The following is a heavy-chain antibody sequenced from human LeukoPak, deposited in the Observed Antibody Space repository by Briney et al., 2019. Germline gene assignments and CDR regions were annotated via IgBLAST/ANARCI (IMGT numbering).Heavy chain of an antibody. Sequence: ASVKVSCKASGYTFTSYGISWVRQAPGQGLEWMGWISAYNGNTNYAQKLQGRVTMTTDTSTSTAYMELRSLRSDDTAVYYCARRGRRYSSSWYKFDYWGQGTLVTVSP. D-gene: IGHD6-13*01. CDR1: GYTFTSYG. J-gene: IGHJ4*02. CDR3: ARRGRRYSSSWYKFDY. CDR2: ISAYNGNT. V-gene: IGHV1-18*01.